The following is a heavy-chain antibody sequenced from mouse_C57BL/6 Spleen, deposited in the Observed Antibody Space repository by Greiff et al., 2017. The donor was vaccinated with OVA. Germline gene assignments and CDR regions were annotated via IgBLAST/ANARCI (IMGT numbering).Heavy chain of an antibody. D-gene: IGHD2-1*01. CDR3: ARCDGNYLDY. V-gene: IGHV1-82*01. J-gene: IGHJ2*01. CDR2: IYPGDGDT. Sequence: VKLQQSGPELVKPGASVKISCKASGYAFSSSWMNWVKQRPGKGLEWIGRIYPGDGDTNYNGKFKGKATLTADKSSSTAYMQLSSLTSEDSAVYFCARCDGNYLDYWGQGTTRTVSS. CDR1: GYAFSSSW.